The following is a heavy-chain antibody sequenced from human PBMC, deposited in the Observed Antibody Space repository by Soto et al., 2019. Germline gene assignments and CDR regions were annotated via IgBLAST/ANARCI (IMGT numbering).Heavy chain of an antibody. Sequence: EVQLVQSGAEVKKPGESLKISCKGSGYSFTSYWIGWVRQMPGKVLEWMGIIYPGDSDTRYSPSFQGQVTISADKSISTAYLQWSSLKDSDTAMYYCARHKNTAAGTYYYYGMDVWGQGTTVTVSS. CDR2: IYPGDSDT. CDR1: GYSFTSYW. J-gene: IGHJ6*02. D-gene: IGHD6-13*01. CDR3: ARHKNTAAGTYYYYGMDV. V-gene: IGHV5-51*01.